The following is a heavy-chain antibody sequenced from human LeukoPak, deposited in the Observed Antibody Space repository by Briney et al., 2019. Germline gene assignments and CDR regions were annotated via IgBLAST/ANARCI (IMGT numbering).Heavy chain of an antibody. CDR1: GYTFTGYY. V-gene: IGHV1-2*02. J-gene: IGHJ4*02. CDR3: AREAQANYYDSSGYYYIRGPFDY. CDR2: INPNSGGT. Sequence: ASVKVSCKASGYTFTGYYMHWVRQAPGQGLEWMGWINPNSGGTNYAQKFQGRVTMTRDTSISTAYMELSRLRSDDTAVYYCAREAQANYYDSSGYYYIRGPFDYWGQGTLVTVSS. D-gene: IGHD3-22*01.